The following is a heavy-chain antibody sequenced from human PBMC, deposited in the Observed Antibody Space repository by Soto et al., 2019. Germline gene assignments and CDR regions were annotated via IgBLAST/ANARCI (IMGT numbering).Heavy chain of an antibody. J-gene: IGHJ5*02. D-gene: IGHD3-10*01. CDR3: ARDQTYYGSGSYFNWFDP. Sequence: SLTCTVSGGSISSGGYYWSWIRQHPGKGLEWIGYIYYSGSTYYNPSLKSRVTISVDTSKNQFSLKLSSVTAADTAVYYCARDQTYYGSGSYFNWFDPWGQGTLVTVSS. V-gene: IGHV4-31*03. CDR1: GGSISSGGYY. CDR2: IYYSGST.